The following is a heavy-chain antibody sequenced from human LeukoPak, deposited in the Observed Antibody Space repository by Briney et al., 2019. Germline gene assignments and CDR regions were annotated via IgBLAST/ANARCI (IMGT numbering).Heavy chain of an antibody. CDR2: IKSKTDGGTT. Sequence: PGRSLRLSCAASGFTFSNAWMSWVRQAPGKGLEWVGRIKSKTDGGTTDYAASVKGRFTISRDDSKNTLYLQMNSLRAEDTAVYYCARNVYYYDSSGYYPYYFDYWGQGTLVTVSS. CDR1: GFTFSNAW. D-gene: IGHD3-22*01. J-gene: IGHJ4*02. CDR3: ARNVYYYDSSGYYPYYFDY. V-gene: IGHV3-15*01.